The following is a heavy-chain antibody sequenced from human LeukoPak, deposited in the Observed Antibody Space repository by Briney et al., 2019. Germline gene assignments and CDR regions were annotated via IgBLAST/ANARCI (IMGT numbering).Heavy chain of an antibody. V-gene: IGHV1-3*01. CDR1: GYTFTSYA. D-gene: IGHD2-2*01. CDR3: ARDVGYCSSTSCSRGDY. CDR2: INAGNGNT. Sequence: ASVKVSCRASGYTFTSYAMHWVRQAPGQRLEWMGWINAGNGNTKYSQKFQGRVTITRDTSASTAYMELSSLRSEDTAVYYCARDVGYCSSTSCSRGDYWGQGTLVTASS. J-gene: IGHJ4*02.